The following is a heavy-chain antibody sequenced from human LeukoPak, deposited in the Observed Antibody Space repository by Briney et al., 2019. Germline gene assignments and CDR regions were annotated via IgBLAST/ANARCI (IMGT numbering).Heavy chain of an antibody. J-gene: IGHJ4*02. V-gene: IGHV3-30-3*01. CDR3: ARGSTAVAGFFDY. Sequence: PGGSLRLSCEASGVTFRNYAMHWVRQAPGKGLDWVAIISYDGSNKYYADSVKGRFTISRDNSKNTLYLQMNSLRAEDTAVYYCARGSTAVAGFFDYWGQGTLVTVSS. CDR2: ISYDGSNK. D-gene: IGHD6-19*01. CDR1: GVTFRNYA.